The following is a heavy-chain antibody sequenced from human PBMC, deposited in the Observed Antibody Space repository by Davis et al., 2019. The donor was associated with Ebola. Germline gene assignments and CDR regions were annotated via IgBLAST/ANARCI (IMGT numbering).Heavy chain of an antibody. CDR1: GGSFSGYY. J-gene: IGHJ4*02. CDR2: INHSGST. V-gene: IGHV4-34*01. D-gene: IGHD6-6*01. CDR3: ARSRGIAARRFDY. Sequence: MPSETLFLTCAVYGGSFSGYYWSWIRQPPGRGLEWIGAINHSGSTNYNPSLKSRVTIPVDTSKNQFSLNLSSVTAAETAVDYCARSRGIAARRFDYWGQGTLVTVSS.